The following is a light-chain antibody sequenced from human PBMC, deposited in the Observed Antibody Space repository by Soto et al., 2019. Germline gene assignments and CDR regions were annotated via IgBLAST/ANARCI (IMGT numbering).Light chain of an antibody. V-gene: IGKV3-20*01. CDR3: QQYGSSPLYT. Sequence: EIVLTQSPGTLSLSPGERATLSCRASQSVSSSYLAWYQQKPGQAPRLLIYGASSRATGIPDRFSGSGSGKYFTLTISRLEPEDFAVYYCQQYGSSPLYTFGQGTKLEIK. CDR1: QSVSSSY. CDR2: GAS. J-gene: IGKJ2*01.